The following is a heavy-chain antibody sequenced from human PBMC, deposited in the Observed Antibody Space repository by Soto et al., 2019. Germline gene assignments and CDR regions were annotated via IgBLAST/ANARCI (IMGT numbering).Heavy chain of an antibody. CDR2: ISGGGDTT. CDR3: AKGRGGSGSLTPRVDF. CDR1: GFTFNNYA. D-gene: IGHD3-10*01. V-gene: IGHV3-23*01. Sequence: EVQLLDSGGGLVQPGGSLRLSCAASGFTFNNYAMTWVRQAPGKGLEWVSAISGGGDTTSYADSVKGRFNVSRDGSKNTLYLQMSSPRAEDTALYYCAKGRGGSGSLTPRVDFWGQGTLVTVSS. J-gene: IGHJ4*02.